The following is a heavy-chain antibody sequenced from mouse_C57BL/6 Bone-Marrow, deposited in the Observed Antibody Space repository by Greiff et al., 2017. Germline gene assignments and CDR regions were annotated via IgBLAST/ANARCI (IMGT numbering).Heavy chain of an antibody. D-gene: IGHD2-3*01. J-gene: IGHJ1*03. CDR2: FLPGSGST. CDR3: ARDDSYYWYFDV. CDR1: GYTFTAYY. Sequence: QVHVKQSGPELVKPGASVKISCKASGYTFTAYYINWVKQRPGQGLEWIGWFLPGSGSTYYNEKFKGKATLTVDKSSSTAYMLLSSLTSEDSAVYFCARDDSYYWYFDVWGTGTTVTVSS. V-gene: IGHV1-75*01.